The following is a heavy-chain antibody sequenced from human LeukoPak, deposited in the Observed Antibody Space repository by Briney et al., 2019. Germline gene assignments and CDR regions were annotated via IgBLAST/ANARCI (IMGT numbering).Heavy chain of an antibody. CDR3: ARLPSGAAAGDYRLDY. CDR1: GYSFTSYW. V-gene: IGHV5-51*01. CDR2: IYPGDSDT. Sequence: GESLKISCKGSGYSFTSYWIGWVRQMPGKGLEWMGIIYPGDSDTRYSPSFQGQVTISADKSISTAYLQWSSLKASDTAMYYCARLPSGAAAGDYRLDYWGQGTLVTASS. J-gene: IGHJ4*02. D-gene: IGHD6-13*01.